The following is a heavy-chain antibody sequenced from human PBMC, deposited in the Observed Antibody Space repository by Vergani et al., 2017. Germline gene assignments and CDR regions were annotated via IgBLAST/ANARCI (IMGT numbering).Heavy chain of an antibody. J-gene: IGHJ4*02. CDR2: ISAYKGNT. CDR3: ARSFEYRHYGILTCYYVVPEGFDY. CDR1: GYTFTSYG. D-gene: IGHD3-9*01. Sequence: QVQLVQSGAEVKKPGASVKVSCKASGYTFTSYGISWVRQAPGQGLEWMGWISAYKGNTHYAQNLQGRVTMTTDTSTRTACMELRRLRSDDTAVYYCARSFEYRHYGILTCYYVVPEGFDYWGQGTLVTVSS. V-gene: IGHV1-18*01.